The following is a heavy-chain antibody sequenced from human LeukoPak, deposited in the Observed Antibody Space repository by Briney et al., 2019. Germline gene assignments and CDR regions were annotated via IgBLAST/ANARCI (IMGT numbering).Heavy chain of an antibody. J-gene: IGHJ6*02. CDR1: GFTVSSNY. CDR2: IYSGGST. V-gene: IGHV3-66*02. CDR3: ARVSTVAYYYCGMDV. D-gene: IGHD4-23*01. Sequence: PGGSLRPSCAASGFTVSSNYMSWVRQAPGKGLEWVSVIYSGGSTYYADSVKGRFTISRDNSKNTLYLQMNSLRAEDTAVYYCARVSTVAYYYCGMDVWGQGTTVTVSS.